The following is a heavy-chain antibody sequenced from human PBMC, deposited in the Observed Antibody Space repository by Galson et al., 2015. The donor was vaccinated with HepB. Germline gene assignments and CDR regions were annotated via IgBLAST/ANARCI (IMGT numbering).Heavy chain of an antibody. J-gene: IGHJ6*02. CDR3: ARPNCSSTSSYSYSGMDV. Sequence: SVKVSCKASGNTFSSDAISWVRQAPGQRLECMGWINASNGNTKYSQKFQGRVTITRDTSVSTVYMELSSLRSEDTAVYYCARPNCSSTSSYSYSGMDVWGQGTTVTVSS. CDR1: GNTFSSDA. D-gene: IGHD2-2*01. CDR2: INASNGNT. V-gene: IGHV1-3*01.